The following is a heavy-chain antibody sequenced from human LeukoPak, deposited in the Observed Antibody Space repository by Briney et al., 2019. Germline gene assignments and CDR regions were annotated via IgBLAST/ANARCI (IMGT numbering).Heavy chain of an antibody. CDR3: ARELRTFDS. CDR2: IKHNGDEL. V-gene: IGHV3-7*01. CDR1: GFTFSSYW. D-gene: IGHD3-16*01. J-gene: IGHJ4*02. Sequence: GGCLRLSCAASGFTFSSYWMTWVRQAPGKGLEWVGNIKHNGDELNYVDSVEDRFTISRDNAKNSLYLHMTSLRAEDTAVYYCARELRTFDSWGQGTLVTVSS.